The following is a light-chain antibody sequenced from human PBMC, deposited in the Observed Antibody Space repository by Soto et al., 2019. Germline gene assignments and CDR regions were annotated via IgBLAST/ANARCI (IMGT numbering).Light chain of an antibody. CDR3: CSYGGSSTLV. CDR2: DVT. CDR1: SSDVGSYNF. Sequence: QSVLTQPASVSGSPGQSITISCTGTSSDVGSYNFVSWYQQHPGKAPKLMIYDVTKRPSWVSNRFSGSKSANTASLTISGLQAEDEADYYCCSYGGSSTLVFGGGTQLTVL. V-gene: IGLV2-23*02. J-gene: IGLJ2*01.